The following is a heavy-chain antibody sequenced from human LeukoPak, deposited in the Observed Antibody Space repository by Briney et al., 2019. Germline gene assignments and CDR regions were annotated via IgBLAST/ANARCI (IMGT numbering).Heavy chain of an antibody. D-gene: IGHD1-26*01. CDR1: GFTFSSYS. CDR2: ISSSSSYI. Sequence: GGSLRLSCAASGFTFSSYSMNWVRQAPGKGLEWVSSISSSSSYIYYADSVKGRFTISRDNAKNSLYLQMNSLRAEDTAVYYCARDLWTRGEWELAAPNDYWGQGTLVTVSS. J-gene: IGHJ4*02. V-gene: IGHV3-21*01. CDR3: ARDLWTRGEWELAAPNDY.